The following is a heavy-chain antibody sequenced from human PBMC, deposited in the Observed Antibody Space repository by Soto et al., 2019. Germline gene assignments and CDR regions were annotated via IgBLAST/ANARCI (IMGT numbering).Heavy chain of an antibody. D-gene: IGHD3-10*01. CDR3: ARDVRYYGSGTQGFDY. V-gene: IGHV1-18*01. J-gene: IGHJ4*02. CDR2: ISGHNGNT. Sequence: QVQLVQSGAEVKRPGASVKVSCKASGYIFTSYGISWVRQAPGQGPKWMGWISGHNGNTNYAQKLKGRVTMTTDTSTNTAYMELRSLRFDDTAVYFCARDVRYYGSGTQGFDYWGQGTLVTVSS. CDR1: GYIFTSYG.